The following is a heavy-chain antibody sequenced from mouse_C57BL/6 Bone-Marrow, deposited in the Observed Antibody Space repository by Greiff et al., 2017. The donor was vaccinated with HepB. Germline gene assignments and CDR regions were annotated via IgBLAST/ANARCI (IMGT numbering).Heavy chain of an antibody. CDR1: GYTFTSYW. Sequence: QVQLQQPGTELAKPGASVKLSCKASGYTFTSYWMHWVKQRPGQGLEWIGNINPSNGGTNYNEKFKSKATLTVDKSSSTAYMQLSSLTSEDSAVYYCAWEIYYDYDGFPMDYWGQGTSVTVSS. V-gene: IGHV1-53*01. J-gene: IGHJ4*01. CDR2: INPSNGGT. CDR3: AWEIYYDYDGFPMDY. D-gene: IGHD2-4*01.